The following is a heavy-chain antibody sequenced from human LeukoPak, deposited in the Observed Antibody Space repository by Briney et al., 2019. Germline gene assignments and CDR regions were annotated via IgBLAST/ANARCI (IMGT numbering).Heavy chain of an antibody. J-gene: IGHJ6*03. CDR1: GGSISSSNW. CDR3: ARAGASGPYYMDV. V-gene: IGHV4-4*02. CDR2: IYHSGST. Sequence: PSETLSLTCAVSGGSISSSNWWSWVRQPPGKGLEWIGEIYHSGSTYYNPSLKSRVTISVDTSKNQFSLKLSSVTAADTAVYYCARAGASGPYYMDVWGKGTTVTVSS. D-gene: IGHD3-3*01.